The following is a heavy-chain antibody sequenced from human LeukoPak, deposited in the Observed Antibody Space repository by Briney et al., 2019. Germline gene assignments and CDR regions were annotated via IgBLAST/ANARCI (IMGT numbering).Heavy chain of an antibody. CDR1: GGSISSYY. CDR3: AANISPIFGVPTDAFDI. CDR2: IYTSGST. V-gene: IGHV4-4*07. Sequence: PSETLSLTCTVSGGSISSYYWSWIRQPAGKGLEWIGRIYTSGSTNYNPSLKSRVTMSVDTSKNQFSLKLSSVTAADTAVYCCAANISPIFGVPTDAFDIWGQGTMVTVSS. D-gene: IGHD3-3*01. J-gene: IGHJ3*02.